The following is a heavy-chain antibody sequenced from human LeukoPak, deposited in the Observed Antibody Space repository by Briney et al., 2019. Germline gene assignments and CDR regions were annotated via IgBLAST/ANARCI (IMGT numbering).Heavy chain of an antibody. Sequence: GGSLRLSCAASGFSFSSYWMSWVRQAPGKGLEWVANIKQDGSEKYYVDSVKGRFTISRDNAKNLLYLQMNSLRAEDTALYYCAKMYYYGSGSFWGQGTLVTVSS. CDR2: IKQDGSEK. D-gene: IGHD3-10*01. CDR3: AKMYYYGSGSF. J-gene: IGHJ4*02. V-gene: IGHV3-7*01. CDR1: GFSFSSYW.